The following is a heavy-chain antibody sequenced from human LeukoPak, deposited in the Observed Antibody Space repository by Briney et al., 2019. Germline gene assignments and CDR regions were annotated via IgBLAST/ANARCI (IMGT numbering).Heavy chain of an antibody. CDR1: GSISSYY. Sequence: PSETLSLTCTVSGSISSYYWSWIRQPPGKGLEWIGYIYYSGSTYYNPSLKSRVTISVDTSKNQFSLKLSSVTAADTAVYYCATIDYWGQGTLVTVSS. V-gene: IGHV4-59*08. CDR2: IYYSGST. CDR3: ATIDY. J-gene: IGHJ4*02.